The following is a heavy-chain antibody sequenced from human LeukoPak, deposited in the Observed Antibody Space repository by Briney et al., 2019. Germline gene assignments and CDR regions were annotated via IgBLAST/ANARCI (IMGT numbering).Heavy chain of an antibody. CDR1: GFTFGDYA. Sequence: GGSLRLSCTASGFTFGDYAMSWFRQAPGKGLEWVGFIRSKAYGGTTEYAASVKGRFTISRDDSKSIAYLQMNSLKTEDTAVYYCTRSNGGNSRLKIRYYFDYWGQGTLVTVSS. CDR3: TRSNGGNSRLKIRYYFDY. J-gene: IGHJ4*02. V-gene: IGHV3-49*03. CDR2: IRSKAYGGTT. D-gene: IGHD4-23*01.